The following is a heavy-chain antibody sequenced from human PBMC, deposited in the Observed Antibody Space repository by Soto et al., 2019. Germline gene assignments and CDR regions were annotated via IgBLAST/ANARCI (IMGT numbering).Heavy chain of an antibody. Sequence: SVKVSCKASGYTFTYCSLHWLQQAPGQGLERMRWVTLYNGNTNYAKKFQGRVTITRDMSLRTAYIELSSLRSEDSAVYYWAREFGIVGAKARDDAFDIWGQGTMVTVSS. CDR3: AREFGIVGAKARDDAFDI. CDR1: GYTFTYCS. J-gene: IGHJ3*02. D-gene: IGHD1-26*01. CDR2: VTLYNGNT. V-gene: IGHV1-45*02.